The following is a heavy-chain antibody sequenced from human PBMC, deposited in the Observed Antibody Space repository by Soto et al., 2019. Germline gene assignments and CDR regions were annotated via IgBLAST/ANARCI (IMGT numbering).Heavy chain of an antibody. Sequence: GGSLRLSCAASGFTFSSYGIHRVRQAPGKGLEWVAVISYDGSNKYYADSVKGRFTISRDNSKNTLYLQMNSLRAEDTAVYYCAKDRAAVAYCFDYWGQGTLVIVSS. CDR1: GFTFSSYG. CDR2: ISYDGSNK. V-gene: IGHV3-30*18. J-gene: IGHJ4*02. CDR3: AKDRAAVAYCFDY. D-gene: IGHD6-19*01.